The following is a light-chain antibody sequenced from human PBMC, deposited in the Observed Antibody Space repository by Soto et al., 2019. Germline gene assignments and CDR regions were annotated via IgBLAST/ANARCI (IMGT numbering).Light chain of an antibody. CDR1: SSDVGSYNL. Sequence: QSALTQPAFVSGSPGQSITISCTGTSSDVGSYNLVSWYQQHPGKAPKLMIYEGSKRPSGVSNRFSGSKSGNTASLTISGLQAEEEADYYCCSYAVSSTFVVFGGGTQLTV. CDR3: CSYAVSSTFVV. CDR2: EGS. J-gene: IGLJ2*01. V-gene: IGLV2-23*03.